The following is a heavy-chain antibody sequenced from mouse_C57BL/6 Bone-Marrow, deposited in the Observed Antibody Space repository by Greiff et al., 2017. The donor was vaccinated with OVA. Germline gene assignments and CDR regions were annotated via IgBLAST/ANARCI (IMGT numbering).Heavy chain of an antibody. J-gene: IGHJ3*01. D-gene: IGHD1-1*01. CDR2: IYPSDSET. CDR1: GYTFTSYW. Sequence: QVQLQQPGAELVRPGSSVKLSCKASGYTFTSYWMDWVKQRPGQGLEWIGNIYPSDSETHYNQKFKDKATLTVDKSSSTAYMQLSSLTSEDSAVYYCATSNYYVSSYDWFAYWGQGTLVTVSA. V-gene: IGHV1-61*01. CDR3: ATSNYYVSSYDWFAY.